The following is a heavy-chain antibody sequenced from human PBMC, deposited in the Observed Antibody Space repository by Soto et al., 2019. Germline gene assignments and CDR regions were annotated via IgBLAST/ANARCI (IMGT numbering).Heavy chain of an antibody. D-gene: IGHD4-17*01. CDR3: ARGGLTTILDYYMDV. Sequence: EVQLVESGGGLVQPGGSLRLSCAASGFTVSSNYMSWVRQAPGKGLEWVSVIYSGGGTYYADSVKGRFTISRDNSKNTLYLQMNSLRAEDTAVYYCARGGLTTILDYYMDVWGKGTTVTVSS. CDR2: IYSGGGT. CDR1: GFTVSSNY. V-gene: IGHV3-66*01. J-gene: IGHJ6*03.